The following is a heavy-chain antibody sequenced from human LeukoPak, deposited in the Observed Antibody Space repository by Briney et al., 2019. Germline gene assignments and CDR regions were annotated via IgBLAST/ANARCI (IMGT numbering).Heavy chain of an antibody. Sequence: GGSLRLSCAASGFTFSSYGMSWVRQAPGKGLEWVSAISGSGGSTYYADSVKGRFTISRDNSKNTLYLQMNSLRAEDTAVYYCAKDGSPIVATIKGANWFDPWGQGTLVTVSS. CDR3: AKDGSPIVATIKGANWFDP. D-gene: IGHD5-12*01. CDR2: ISGSGGST. V-gene: IGHV3-23*01. J-gene: IGHJ5*02. CDR1: GFTFSSYG.